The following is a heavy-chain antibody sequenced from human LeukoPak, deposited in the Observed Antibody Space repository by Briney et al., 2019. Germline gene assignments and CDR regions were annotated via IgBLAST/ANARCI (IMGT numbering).Heavy chain of an antibody. D-gene: IGHD3-22*01. CDR2: FDPDRGET. CDR1: GYTLTDLA. V-gene: IGHV1-24*01. CDR3: ATRLHYYDTDDS. J-gene: IGHJ1*01. Sequence: EASVTVPSKVSGYTLTDLAIHWVRQPPGKGLGWMGGFDPDRGETIYSQKFQGRLTLTQDTSIDTAYMELTSLRSEDTAVIFCATRLHYYDTDDSWGQGTLVTVSS.